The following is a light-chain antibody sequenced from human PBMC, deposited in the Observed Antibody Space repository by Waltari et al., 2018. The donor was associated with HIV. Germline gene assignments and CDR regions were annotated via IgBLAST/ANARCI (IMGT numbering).Light chain of an antibody. CDR3: AAWDDSLSGGV. CDR1: SSNIGSKY. J-gene: IGLJ3*02. Sequence: QSVLTQPPSASGTPGQRVTISCSGSSSNIGSKYVYWYQHLPGTAPKLLIYRNNQRPAGVPDRVSGSKSGTSASLASSGLRSEDEADYYCAAWDDSLSGGVFGGGTKLTDL. CDR2: RNN. V-gene: IGLV1-47*01.